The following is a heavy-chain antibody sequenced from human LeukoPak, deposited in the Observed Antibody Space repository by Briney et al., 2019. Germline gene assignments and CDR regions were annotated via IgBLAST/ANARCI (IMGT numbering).Heavy chain of an antibody. CDR1: GFTFSNYV. CDR2: ISYDGSNK. J-gene: IGHJ4*02. Sequence: GGSLRLFCAASGFTFSNYVMHWVRQAPGKRLEWVAAISYDGSNKYYADSVKGRSTISRDNSKNTLYLQMNSLRTEDTAVYYCAKVHLEGASSLDQWGQGTLVTVSS. V-gene: IGHV3-30*18. CDR3: AKVHLEGASSLDQ. D-gene: IGHD1-26*01.